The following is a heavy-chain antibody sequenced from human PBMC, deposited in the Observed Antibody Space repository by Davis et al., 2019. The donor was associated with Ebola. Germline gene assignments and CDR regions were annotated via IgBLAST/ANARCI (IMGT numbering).Heavy chain of an antibody. J-gene: IGHJ4*02. CDR3: AKPGYCSGGSCYSFDY. CDR2: IRYDGSNK. V-gene: IGHV3-30*02. Sequence: GESLKISCAASGFTFSSYGMHWVRQAPGKGLEWVAFIRYDGSNKYYADSVKGRFTISRDNSKNTLYLQMNSLRAEDTAVYYCAKPGYCSGGSCYSFDYWGQGTLVTVSS. D-gene: IGHD2-15*01. CDR1: GFTFSSYG.